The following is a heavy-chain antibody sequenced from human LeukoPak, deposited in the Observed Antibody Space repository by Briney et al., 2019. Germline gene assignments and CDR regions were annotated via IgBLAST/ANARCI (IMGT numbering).Heavy chain of an antibody. V-gene: IGHV1-18*01. Sequence: GASVKVSCKPSVYTFTNYGISWVRQAPGQGLEWMGWISAYNGNTNYAQKPQGRVTMTTDTSTSTAYMELRSLRSDDTAVYYCARDHCSSTSCSIFDYWGQGTLVTVSS. J-gene: IGHJ4*02. D-gene: IGHD2-2*01. CDR1: VYTFTNYG. CDR2: ISAYNGNT. CDR3: ARDHCSSTSCSIFDY.